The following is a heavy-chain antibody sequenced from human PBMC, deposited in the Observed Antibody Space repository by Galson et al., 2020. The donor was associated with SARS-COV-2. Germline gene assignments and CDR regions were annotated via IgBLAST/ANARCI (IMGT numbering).Heavy chain of an antibody. Sequence: SVKVSCKASGGTFSSYAISWVRQAPGQGLAWMGGIIPIFGTANYAQKFQGRVTITADESTSTAYMELSSLRSEDTAVYYCARASVTMVRGVSYYFDYWGQGTLVTVSS. CDR1: GGTFSSYA. V-gene: IGHV1-69*13. J-gene: IGHJ4*02. CDR3: ARASVTMVRGVSYYFDY. D-gene: IGHD3-10*01. CDR2: IIPIFGTA.